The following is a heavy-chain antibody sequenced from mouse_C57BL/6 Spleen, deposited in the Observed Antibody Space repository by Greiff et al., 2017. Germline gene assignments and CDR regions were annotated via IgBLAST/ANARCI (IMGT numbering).Heavy chain of an antibody. D-gene: IGHD2-4*01. CDR3: APYDYDGYWYFDV. V-gene: IGHV14-3*01. Sequence: VQLQQSVAELVRPGASVKLSCTASGFNIKNTYMHWVKQRPEQGLEGIGRIDPANGNTKYAPKFQGKATITADTSSNSAYLHLSSLTSEDTAIYYCAPYDYDGYWYFDVWGTGTTVTVSS. J-gene: IGHJ1*03. CDR1: GFNIKNTY. CDR2: IDPANGNT.